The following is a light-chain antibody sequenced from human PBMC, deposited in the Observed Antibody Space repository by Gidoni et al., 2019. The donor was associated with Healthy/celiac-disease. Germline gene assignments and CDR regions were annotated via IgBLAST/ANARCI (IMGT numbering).Light chain of an antibody. CDR2: WAS. J-gene: IGKJ4*01. Sequence: DIVLTHYPDSLAVSLCERATINCKSSQSVLYSSNNKNYLAWYQQKPGQPPKLIIYWASTRESGVPDRCSGSGSGTDFTLTISSLQAEDVAVYYCQQYYSAPLTFGGGTKVEIK. CDR3: QQYYSAPLT. V-gene: IGKV4-1*01. CDR1: QSVLYSSNNKNY.